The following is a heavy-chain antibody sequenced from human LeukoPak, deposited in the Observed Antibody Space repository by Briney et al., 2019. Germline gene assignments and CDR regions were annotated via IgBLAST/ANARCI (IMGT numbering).Heavy chain of an antibody. D-gene: IGHD3-9*01. Sequence: SVKVSCKASGGTFSSYAISWVRQAPGQGLEWMGGIIPIFGTANYAQKFQGRVTITADESTSTAYMELSSLRSEDTAVYCCARNYDILTGLYGMDVWGQGTTVTVSS. CDR1: GGTFSSYA. CDR2: IIPIFGTA. J-gene: IGHJ6*02. V-gene: IGHV1-69*13. CDR3: ARNYDILTGLYGMDV.